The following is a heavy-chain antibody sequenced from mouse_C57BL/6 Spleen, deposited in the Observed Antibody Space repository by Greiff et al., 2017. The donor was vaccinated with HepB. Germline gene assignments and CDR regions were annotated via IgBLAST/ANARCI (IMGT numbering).Heavy chain of an antibody. CDR1: GYAFSSYW. CDR2: IYPGDGDT. J-gene: IGHJ3*01. Sequence: VQLQQSGAELVKPGASVKISCKASGYAFSSYWMNWVKQRPGKGLEWIGQIYPGDGDTNYNGKFKGKATLTADKSSSTAYMQLSSLTSEDSAVYFCARCPDSSGYVWFAYWGQGTLVTVSA. V-gene: IGHV1-80*01. CDR3: ARCPDSSGYVWFAY. D-gene: IGHD3-2*02.